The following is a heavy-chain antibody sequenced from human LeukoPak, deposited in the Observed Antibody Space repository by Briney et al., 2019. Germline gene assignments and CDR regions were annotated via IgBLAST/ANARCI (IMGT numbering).Heavy chain of an antibody. CDR1: GFTFSSYA. J-gene: IGHJ3*02. D-gene: IGHD2-2*01. V-gene: IGHV3-23*01. Sequence: GGSLRLSCAASGFTFSSYAMTWVRQAPGKGLEWVSAISGSGVSTYYADSVKGWFTISRDNSKNTLYLQMSSLRAEDTAVYYCAKDYRYCTSTSCYGDDAFDIWGQGTMVTVSS. CDR3: AKDYRYCTSTSCYGDDAFDI. CDR2: ISGSGVST.